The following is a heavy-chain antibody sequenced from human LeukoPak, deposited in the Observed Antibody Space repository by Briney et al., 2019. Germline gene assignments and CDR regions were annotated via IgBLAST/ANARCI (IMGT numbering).Heavy chain of an antibody. V-gene: IGHV3-20*04. J-gene: IGHJ4*02. CDR3: ARGDSSGWYFDD. D-gene: IGHD6-19*01. CDR1: GLRFDDHG. CDR2: INWNGGST. Sequence: PGGSLRLSCAAPGLRFDDHGMAWVRQAPGKGLEWVSGINWNGGSTGYADSVKGRFTISRDNAKNSLYLQMNSPRADDTALYYCARGDSSGWYFDDWGQGTLVTVSS.